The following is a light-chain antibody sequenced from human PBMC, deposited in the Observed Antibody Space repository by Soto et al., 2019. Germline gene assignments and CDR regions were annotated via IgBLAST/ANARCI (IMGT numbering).Light chain of an antibody. CDR3: QQYGSSSWT. Sequence: EIVLTQSPGTLSLSPGEGAALSCRASQSVSSSYLAWYQQKPGQAPRLLIYGASSRATGIPDRFSGSGSGTDFTLTISRLEPEDFVVYYCQQYGSSSWTFGQGTKVEIK. J-gene: IGKJ1*01. V-gene: IGKV3-20*01. CDR2: GAS. CDR1: QSVSSSY.